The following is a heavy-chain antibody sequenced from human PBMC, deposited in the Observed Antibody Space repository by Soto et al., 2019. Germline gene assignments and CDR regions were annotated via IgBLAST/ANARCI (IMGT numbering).Heavy chain of an antibody. CDR1: GFSLSNARMG. V-gene: IGHV2-26*01. Sequence: QVTLKESGPVLVKPTETLTLTCTVSGFSLSNARMGVSWIRQPPGKALEWLAHIFSNAETAYSTSLKTRLTISKDTSQSKVVLTMGNMDPVDTATYYCARTVARMNLDYWGQGTLVTVSS. CDR2: IFSNAET. J-gene: IGHJ4*02. D-gene: IGHD2-21*01. CDR3: ARTVARMNLDY.